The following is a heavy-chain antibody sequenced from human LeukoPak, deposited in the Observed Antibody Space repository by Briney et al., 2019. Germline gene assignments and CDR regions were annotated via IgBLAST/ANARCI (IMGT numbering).Heavy chain of an antibody. J-gene: IGHJ4*02. V-gene: IGHV4-59*01. Sequence: SETLFLTCTVSGGSISSYYWSWLRQPPGKGLEWIGYIYYSGSTNYNPSLQSRVTISVDTSKNQFSLKLSSVTAADTAVYYCARGRYNWIFWGQGTLVTVSS. D-gene: IGHD1-20*01. CDR3: ARGRYNWIF. CDR2: IYYSGST. CDR1: GGSISSYY.